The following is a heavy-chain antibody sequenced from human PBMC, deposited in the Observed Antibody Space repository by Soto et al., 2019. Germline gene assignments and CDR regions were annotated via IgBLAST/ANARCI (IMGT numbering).Heavy chain of an antibody. Sequence: LRLSCAASGFTFSSYAMSWVRQAPGKGLEWVSAISGSGGSTYYADSVKGRFTISRDNSKNTLYLQMNSLRAEDTAVYYCAKYGAVAGLIDYWGQGTLVTVSS. CDR2: ISGSGGST. V-gene: IGHV3-23*01. D-gene: IGHD6-19*01. CDR1: GFTFSSYA. CDR3: AKYGAVAGLIDY. J-gene: IGHJ4*02.